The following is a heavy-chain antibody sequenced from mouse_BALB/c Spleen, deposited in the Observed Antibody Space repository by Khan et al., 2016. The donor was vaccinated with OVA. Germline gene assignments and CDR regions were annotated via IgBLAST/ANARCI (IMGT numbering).Heavy chain of an antibody. V-gene: IGHV1-20*02. Sequence: VQLKEFGPELVKPGASVKISCKASGYSFTGYFMNWVMQSHGKRLEWIGRINPHIGETFYNQKFKDKATLTVDESSSTAHMELRSLASEDSAVYYCARKNGSDFDYWGQGTTLTVSS. J-gene: IGHJ2*01. CDR3: ARKNGSDFDY. CDR1: GYSFTGYF. D-gene: IGHD1-1*01. CDR2: INPHIGET.